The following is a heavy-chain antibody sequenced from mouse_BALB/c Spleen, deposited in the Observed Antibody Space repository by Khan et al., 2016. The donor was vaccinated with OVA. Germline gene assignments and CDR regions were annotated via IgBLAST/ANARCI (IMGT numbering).Heavy chain of an antibody. CDR1: GYSITSDYA. V-gene: IGHV3-2*02. CDR3: ARWDYDAPNY. J-gene: IGHJ2*01. D-gene: IGHD2-4*01. Sequence: EVQLQESGPGLVKPSQSLSLTCTVTGYSITSDYAWNWIRQFPGNKLEWMGFISYSGSTSYTPSLKSRISITRDQSKNQFFLQLNSVTTEDTATYYCARWDYDAPNYWGQGTTLTVAS. CDR2: ISYSGST.